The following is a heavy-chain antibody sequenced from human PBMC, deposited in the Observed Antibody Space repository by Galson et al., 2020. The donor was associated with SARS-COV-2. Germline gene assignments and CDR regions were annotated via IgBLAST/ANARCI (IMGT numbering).Heavy chain of an antibody. J-gene: IGHJ4*02. V-gene: IGHV6-1*01. CDR3: ARGGSGRGYVY. Sequence: SQTISLTCAISGDSVSSDSASWTWIRQSPSRGLEWLGRTFYRSKWYNDYAVSVKSRITINPDTSKNQFSLQLNSVTPEDTAVYYCARGGSGRGYVYWGQGTLVTVSS. D-gene: IGHD6-13*01. CDR2: TFYRSKWYN. CDR1: GDSVSSDSAS.